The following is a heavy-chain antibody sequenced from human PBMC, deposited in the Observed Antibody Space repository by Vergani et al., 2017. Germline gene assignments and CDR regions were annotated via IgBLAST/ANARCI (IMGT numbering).Heavy chain of an antibody. V-gene: IGHV4-34*02. D-gene: IGHD3-10*01. Sequence: QVQLQQRGAGVLKPSGTLSLTCGGIGGSLSGYFWSWIRQSPGRGLEWIGEITAIGSAKYSPSATSRVTILVDTSSGEFTLTVTSVTAADTGLYFCASRRPRLNLGSKSNAGTFDSWGQGTLVTVSS. CDR1: GGSLSGYF. CDR2: ITAIGSA. CDR3: ASRRPRLNLGSKSNAGTFDS. J-gene: IGHJ4*02.